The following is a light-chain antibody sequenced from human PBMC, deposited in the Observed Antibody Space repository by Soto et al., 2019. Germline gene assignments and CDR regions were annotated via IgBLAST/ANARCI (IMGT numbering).Light chain of an antibody. Sequence: QSLLTQPSSVSGFPGQSITISCPGTSSDVGGYNYVSWYQHHPGKAPKLMIFDVSNRPSGVSNRFSGSESGNTASLTISGLQPEDEADYYCSSYTTSNTRQIVFGTGTKVTVL. CDR2: DVS. V-gene: IGLV2-14*03. J-gene: IGLJ1*01. CDR1: SSDVGGYNY. CDR3: SSYTTSNTRQIV.